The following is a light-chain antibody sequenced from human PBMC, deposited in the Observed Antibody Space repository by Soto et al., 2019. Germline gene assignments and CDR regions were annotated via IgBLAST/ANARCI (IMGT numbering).Light chain of an antibody. CDR3: QQYYSTPHT. Sequence: DIVMTQSPDSLAVSLGERATINCKSSQSVLYSSNNKNYLAWYQQTPGQPPKLLIYWASTRESGVPDRFSGSGSGTDFTLTISSLQAEDVAVYYCQQYYSTPHTFGQVNKLEI. V-gene: IGKV4-1*01. J-gene: IGKJ2*01. CDR2: WAS. CDR1: QSVLYSSNNKNY.